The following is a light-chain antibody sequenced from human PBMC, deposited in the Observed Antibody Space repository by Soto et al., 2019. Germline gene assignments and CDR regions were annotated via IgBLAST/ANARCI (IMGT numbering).Light chain of an antibody. Sequence: DIQLTQSPSFLSASVGDRVTSTCRASHGISSYLAWYQQKPGKAPNLLIYAASTLQSGVPSRFSGSGSGTEFTLTISSLQPEDFTTYYCQQLNSYPRTFGQGTKVEIK. V-gene: IGKV1-9*01. J-gene: IGKJ1*01. CDR1: HGISSY. CDR3: QQLNSYPRT. CDR2: AAS.